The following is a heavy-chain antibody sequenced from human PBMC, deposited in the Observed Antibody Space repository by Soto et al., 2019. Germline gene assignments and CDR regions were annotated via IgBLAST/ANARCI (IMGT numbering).Heavy chain of an antibody. CDR1: GGSISSGGYS. D-gene: IGHD5-12*01. J-gene: IGHJ6*02. CDR2: IYYSGST. V-gene: IGHV4-61*08. CDR3: ARLDGYNFGLQVEPDYYYYGMDV. Sequence: SETLSLTCAVSGGSISSGGYSWSWIRQPPGKGLEWIGYIYYSGSTNYNPSLKSRVTISVDTSKNQFSLKLSSVTAADTAVYYCARLDGYNFGLQVEPDYYYYGMDVWGQGTTVTVSS.